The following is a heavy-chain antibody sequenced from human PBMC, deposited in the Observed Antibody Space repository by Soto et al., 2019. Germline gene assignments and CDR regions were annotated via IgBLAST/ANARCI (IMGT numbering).Heavy chain of an antibody. CDR3: ARAYCGGDCYSLLRYFDL. Sequence: ASVKVSCKASGYTFTSYGISWVRQAPGQGLEWMGWISAYNGNTNYAQKLQGRVTMTTATSTSTAYMELRSLRSDDTAVYYCARAYCGGDCYSLLRYFDLWGRGTLVTVSS. V-gene: IGHV1-18*01. CDR1: GYTFTSYG. J-gene: IGHJ2*01. CDR2: ISAYNGNT. D-gene: IGHD2-21*01.